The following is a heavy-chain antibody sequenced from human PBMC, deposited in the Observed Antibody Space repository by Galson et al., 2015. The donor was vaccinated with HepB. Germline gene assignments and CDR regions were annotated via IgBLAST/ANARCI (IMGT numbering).Heavy chain of an antibody. CDR2: ISYDGSNK. D-gene: IGHD1-1*01. Sequence: SLRLSCAASGFTFSSYGMHWVRQAPGKGLEWVAVISYDGSNKYYADSVKGRFTISRDNSKNTLYLQMNSLRAEDTAVYYCAKDQREYNPYYGMDVWGQGTTVTVSS. J-gene: IGHJ6*02. V-gene: IGHV3-30*18. CDR1: GFTFSSYG. CDR3: AKDQREYNPYYGMDV.